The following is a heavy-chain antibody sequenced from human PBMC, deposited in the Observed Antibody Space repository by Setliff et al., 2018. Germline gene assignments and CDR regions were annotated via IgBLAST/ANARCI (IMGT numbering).Heavy chain of an antibody. V-gene: IGHV4-39*01. D-gene: IGHD6-19*01. J-gene: IGHJ6*02. Sequence: SETLSLTCTVSGGSISSSSYYWGWIRQPPGKGLEWIGSIYYSGSTFYNPSLKSRVTISVDTSKNQFSLKLSSVTATDTAMYYCARHQGSASPSGMDVWGQGTTVTVSS. CDR2: IYYSGST. CDR1: GGSISSSSYY. CDR3: ARHQGSASPSGMDV.